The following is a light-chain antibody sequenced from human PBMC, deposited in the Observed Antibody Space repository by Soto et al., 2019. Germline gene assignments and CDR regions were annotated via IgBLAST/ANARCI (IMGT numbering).Light chain of an antibody. CDR2: GAS. CDR3: QQYTDWPWGT. J-gene: IGKJ4*01. V-gene: IGKV3-15*01. CDR1: QSVSSH. Sequence: EIVMTQSPAILSVSPGESATLSCRASQSVSSHVVWYQQKPGQAPRLLIYGASSRATGIPVRFSGSGSGTEFTLTISSLQPEDFAVYYCQQYTDWPWGTFGGGTKVDIK.